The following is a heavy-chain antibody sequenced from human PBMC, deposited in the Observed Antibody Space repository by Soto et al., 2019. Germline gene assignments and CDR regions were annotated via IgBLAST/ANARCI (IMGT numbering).Heavy chain of an antibody. CDR1: GFPCGAYA. Sequence: GGSLRLSWAASGFPCGAYARSWVRPAPGKGLEWVSAITGTGGNTYYVDSVKGRFTSSRDNSKNMLYLQVNSLRVEDTAVYYCARIRGYWYGLDVWGQGTTVIVSS. CDR2: ITGTGGNT. V-gene: IGHV3-23*01. J-gene: IGHJ6*02. CDR3: ARIRGYWYGLDV.